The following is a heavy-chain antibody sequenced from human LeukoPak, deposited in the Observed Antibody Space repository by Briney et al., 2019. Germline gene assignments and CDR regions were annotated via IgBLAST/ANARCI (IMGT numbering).Heavy chain of an antibody. Sequence: GGSLTLSCAASGFTFGKYWMSWVRQAPGKGLEWVANIKQDGTEIYYVDSVKGRFTISRDNAKNSLFLQMNSLRAEDTAVYFCARDRALYDRTGYYYTEDDYWGQGTQVTVSS. D-gene: IGHD3-22*01. CDR3: ARDRALYDRTGYYYTEDDY. V-gene: IGHV3-7*01. CDR2: IKQDGTEI. CDR1: GFTFGKYW. J-gene: IGHJ4*02.